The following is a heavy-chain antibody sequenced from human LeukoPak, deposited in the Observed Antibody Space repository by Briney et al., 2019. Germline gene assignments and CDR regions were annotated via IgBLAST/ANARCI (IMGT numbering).Heavy chain of an antibody. Sequence: GESLKISCKGSGYSFTSYWIGWVRQMPGKGLEWMGIIYPGDSDTRYSPSFQGQVTISADKSISTAYLQWSSLKASDTAMYYCARLVGSSGYYYYYGMDVWDQGTTVTVSS. CDR3: ARLVGSSGYYYYYGMDV. V-gene: IGHV5-51*01. J-gene: IGHJ6*02. CDR2: IYPGDSDT. CDR1: GYSFTSYW. D-gene: IGHD3-22*01.